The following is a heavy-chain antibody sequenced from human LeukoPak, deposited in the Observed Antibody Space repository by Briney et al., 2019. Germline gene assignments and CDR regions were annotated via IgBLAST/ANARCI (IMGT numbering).Heavy chain of an antibody. CDR2: ISSSGSTI. CDR1: GFTFSSYE. D-gene: IGHD3-22*01. V-gene: IGHV3-48*03. J-gene: IGHJ6*03. Sequence: AGGSLRLSCAASGFTFSSYEMNWVRQAPGKGLEWVSYISSSGSTIYYADSEKGRFTISRDNAKNSLYLKMNSLRAEDTAVYYCARTDSSGYWTARPGNNMDVWGKGTTVTVSS. CDR3: ARTDSSGYWTARPGNNMDV.